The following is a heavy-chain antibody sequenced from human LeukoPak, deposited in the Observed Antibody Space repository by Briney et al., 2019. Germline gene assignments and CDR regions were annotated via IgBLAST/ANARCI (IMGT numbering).Heavy chain of an antibody. Sequence: PGGSLRLSCAASGFTFSSYAMHWVRQAPGKGLEWVAVISYDGSNKYYADSVKGRFTISGDNSKNTLYLQMNSLRAEDTAVYYCAREYTIFGVVIVAPFFDYWGQGTLVTVSS. V-gene: IGHV3-30-3*01. D-gene: IGHD3-3*01. J-gene: IGHJ4*02. CDR3: AREYTIFGVVIVAPFFDY. CDR2: ISYDGSNK. CDR1: GFTFSSYA.